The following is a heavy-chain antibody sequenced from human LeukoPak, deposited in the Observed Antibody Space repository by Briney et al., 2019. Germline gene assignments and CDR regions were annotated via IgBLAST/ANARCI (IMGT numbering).Heavy chain of an antibody. J-gene: IGHJ4*02. D-gene: IGHD6-19*01. V-gene: IGHV6-1*01. CDR1: GDSVSSNSAA. CDR3: ARLGSPYSSGREKRPIDY. Sequence: SQTLSLTCAISGDSVSSNSAAWNWIRQSPSRGLEWLGRTYYRSKWYNDYAVSVKSRITINPDTSKNQFSLKLSSVTAADTAVHCCARLGSPYSSGREKRPIDYWGQGTLVTVSS. CDR2: TYYRSKWYN.